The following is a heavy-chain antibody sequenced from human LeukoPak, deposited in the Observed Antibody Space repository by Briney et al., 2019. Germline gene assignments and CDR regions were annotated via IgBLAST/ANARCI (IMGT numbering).Heavy chain of an antibody. J-gene: IGHJ5*02. D-gene: IGHD3-22*01. Sequence: ASVKVSCKASGYTFTNYGISWVRQAPGQGLEWMGWISAYNDNTKYAQKLQGRVTMTTDTSTSTAYMELRSLRSDDTAVYYCARWVGYYDTSGPPIFDPWGQGTLVTVSS. CDR2: ISAYNDNT. CDR3: ARWVGYYDTSGPPIFDP. CDR1: GYTFTNYG. V-gene: IGHV1-18*01.